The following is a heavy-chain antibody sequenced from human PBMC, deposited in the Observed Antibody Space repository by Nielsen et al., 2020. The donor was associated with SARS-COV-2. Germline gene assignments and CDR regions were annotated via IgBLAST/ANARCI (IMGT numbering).Heavy chain of an antibody. CDR2: IYHSGST. V-gene: IGHV4-4*02. J-gene: IGHJ4*02. Sequence: GSLRLSCAVSGGSISSSNWWSWVRQPPGKGLEWIGEIYHSGSTNYNPSLKSRVTISVDKSKNQFSLRLSSMTAADTAVYYCTKIGGTFLSWGQGTLVTVSS. CDR1: GGSISSSNW. CDR3: TKIGGTFLS. D-gene: IGHD2-8*01.